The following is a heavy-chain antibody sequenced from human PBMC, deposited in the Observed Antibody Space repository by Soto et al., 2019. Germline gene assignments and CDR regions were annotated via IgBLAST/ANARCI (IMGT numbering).Heavy chain of an antibody. CDR2: MNAKSGDT. D-gene: IGHD3-16*01. J-gene: IGHJ6*02. CDR1: GYTFSDFD. Sequence: QAHLEQSGAELKRPGASVKVSCKASGYTFSDFDINWLRQASGQEPEWMGWMNAKSGDTFFAQRFQGKFNMTWDTSLSTAYMEVGSLTSDDTATYYCARGNPFNYAGFDVWGQGTTVAVSS. V-gene: IGHV1-8*01. CDR3: ARGNPFNYAGFDV.